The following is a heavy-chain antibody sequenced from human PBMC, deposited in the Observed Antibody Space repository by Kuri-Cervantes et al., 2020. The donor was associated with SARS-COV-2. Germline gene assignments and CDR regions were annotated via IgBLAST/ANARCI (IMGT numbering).Heavy chain of an antibody. D-gene: IGHD2-21*01. CDR1: GFTFSSYA. CDR3: AKAIGGAIATGGVDY. Sequence: GESLKISCAASGFTFSSYAMSWVRQAPGKGLEWVSYISSSSSTIYYADSVKGRFTISRDNAKNSLYLQMNSLRAEDTAVYYCAKAIGGAIATGGVDYWGQGTLVTVSS. J-gene: IGHJ4*02. CDR2: ISSSSSTI. V-gene: IGHV3-48*01.